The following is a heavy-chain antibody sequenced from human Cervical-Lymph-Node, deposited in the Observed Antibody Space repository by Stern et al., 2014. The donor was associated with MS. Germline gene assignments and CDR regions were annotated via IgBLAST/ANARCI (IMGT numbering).Heavy chain of an antibody. CDR3: ARKSLSMDHYFDS. J-gene: IGHJ4*02. D-gene: IGHD2-2*03. CDR1: GASISSYY. CDR2: IYYTGTT. V-gene: IGHV4-59*01. Sequence: QVQLQESGPGLVKPSETLSITCTVSGASISSYYWNWIRQPPGKGLEWIGYIYYTGTTNYNPSLKGRVAISLDTSKNQFSLILRSVSAADTAVYYCARKSLSMDHYFDSWGQGTLVTVSS.